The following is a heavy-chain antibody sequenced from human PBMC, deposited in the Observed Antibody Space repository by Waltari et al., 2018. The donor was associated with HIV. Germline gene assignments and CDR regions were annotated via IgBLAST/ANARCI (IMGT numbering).Heavy chain of an antibody. D-gene: IGHD3-10*01. CDR3: ARGGYYYGSGGSPAWYYGMDV. Sequence: QVKLVQSGVEVKKPGASVKVSCKASGYTFTSYGISWVRQAPGQGLEWMGWISPKNGNTNYAQKHQGRVSMTTDTSTSTAYMDLRSLRSDDTAVYYCARGGYYYGSGGSPAWYYGMDVWGQGTTVTVSS. V-gene: IGHV1-18*01. CDR2: ISPKNGNT. CDR1: GYTFTSYG. J-gene: IGHJ6*02.